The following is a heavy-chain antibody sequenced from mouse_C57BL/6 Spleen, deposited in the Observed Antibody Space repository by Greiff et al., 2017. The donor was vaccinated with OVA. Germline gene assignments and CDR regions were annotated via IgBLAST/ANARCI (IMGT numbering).Heavy chain of an antibody. CDR2: IYPGDGDT. J-gene: IGHJ4*01. Sequence: QVQLQQSGAELVKPGASVKISCKASGYAFSSSWMNWVKQRPGKGLEWIGQIYPGDGDTNYNGKFKGKATLTADKSSSTAYMQLSSLTSEDSAVYVCARGLIYCYGSSSYYAMDYWGQGTSVTVSS. D-gene: IGHD1-1*01. V-gene: IGHV1-80*01. CDR1: GYAFSSSW. CDR3: ARGLIYCYGSSSYYAMDY.